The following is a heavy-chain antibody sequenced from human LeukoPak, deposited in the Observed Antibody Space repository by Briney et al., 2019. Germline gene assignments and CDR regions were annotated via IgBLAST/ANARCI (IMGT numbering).Heavy chain of an antibody. D-gene: IGHD5-18*01. V-gene: IGHV3-23*01. CDR3: AKDWIQFNRVFDCFDF. CDR1: GFPFETNA. CDR2: IGNTET. J-gene: IGHJ4*02. Sequence: GGSLRLSCATSGFPFETNAMSWVRQAPGKGLEWVATIGNTETFYADSVTGRFTISRDNFKNTVNLQMNRLRVEDTAIYYCAKDWIQFNRVFDCFDFWGQGTLVTVSS.